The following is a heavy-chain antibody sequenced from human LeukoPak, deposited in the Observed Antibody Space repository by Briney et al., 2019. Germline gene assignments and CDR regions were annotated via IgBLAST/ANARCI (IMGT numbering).Heavy chain of an antibody. Sequence: PSGTLSLTCGVSGGSITSTNWGSWVRQPPGQGLEWIGEVSLSGLTNYNPSLSSRVIMALDTSKNHLSLNLTSVTAADTAVYYCSRENGAFSPFGYWGQGTLVTVPS. CDR1: GGSITSTNW. CDR3: SRENGAFSPFGY. V-gene: IGHV4-4*02. J-gene: IGHJ4*02. D-gene: IGHD2-8*01. CDR2: VSLSGLT.